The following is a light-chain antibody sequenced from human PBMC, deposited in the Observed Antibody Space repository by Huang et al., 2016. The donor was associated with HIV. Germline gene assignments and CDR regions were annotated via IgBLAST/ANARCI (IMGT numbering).Light chain of an antibody. CDR2: LGS. CDR1: QSLLHTSTYNY. J-gene: IGKJ4*01. CDR3: MQALQTPLT. V-gene: IGKV2-28*01. Sequence: DIVMPQSPLSLPVTPGEPASIPCRSSQSLLHTSTYNYLDWFLQKPGQAPKLLFYLGSDRASGVPDRFSGSGSGTYFTLNITRVEAEDVGVYYCMQALQTPLTFGGGTKVELK.